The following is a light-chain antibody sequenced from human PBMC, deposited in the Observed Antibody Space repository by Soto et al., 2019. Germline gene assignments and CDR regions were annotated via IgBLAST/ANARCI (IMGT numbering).Light chain of an antibody. V-gene: IGLV1-47*01. CDR1: SSNIGSNY. Sequence: QSVLTQPPSASGTPGQRVTISCSGSSSNIGSNYVYWYQQLPGTAHKLLIYRNNQRPSGVPDRFSGSKSGISASLAISGLRSEDEADYYCAALDDSLSGHVVFGGGTKLTVL. CDR2: RNN. CDR3: AALDDSLSGHVV. J-gene: IGLJ2*01.